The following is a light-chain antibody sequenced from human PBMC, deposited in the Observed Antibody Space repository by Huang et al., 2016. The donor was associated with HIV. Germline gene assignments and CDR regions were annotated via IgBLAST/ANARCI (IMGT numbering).Light chain of an antibody. Sequence: EIEMTQSPATLSVSPGERATLSCRASQSVKSNLAWYQQKPGPAPRLLIFGASTRATGIPARFSGSGSGTEFTLTISSLQSEDFAVYYCQHYNNWPYTFGQGAKVEI. CDR3: QHYNNWPYT. J-gene: IGKJ2*01. CDR1: QSVKSN. V-gene: IGKV3-15*01. CDR2: GAS.